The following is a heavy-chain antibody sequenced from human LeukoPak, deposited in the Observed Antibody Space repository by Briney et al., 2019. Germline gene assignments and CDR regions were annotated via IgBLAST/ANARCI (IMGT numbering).Heavy chain of an antibody. V-gene: IGHV1-2*02. Sequence: ASVKVSCKASGYTFTGYYMHWVRQAPGQGLEWMGWINPNSGGTNYAQKFQGRVTMTRDTSISTAYMELSRLRSDDTAVYYCARGPPSYGALYYFDYWGQGTLVTVSS. CDR2: INPNSGGT. CDR1: GYTFTGYY. J-gene: IGHJ4*02. CDR3: ARGPPSYGALYYFDY. D-gene: IGHD5-18*01.